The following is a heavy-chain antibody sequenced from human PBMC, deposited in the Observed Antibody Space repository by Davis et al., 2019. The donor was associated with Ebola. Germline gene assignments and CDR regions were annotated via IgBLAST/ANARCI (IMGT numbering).Heavy chain of an antibody. CDR2: LIPYHFHT. D-gene: IGHD3-3*01. J-gene: IGHJ4*02. Sequence: ASVKVSCKASGYTFTSYGISWVRQAPGQPLESLALLIPYHFHTNYAQKLQGRVTMTTDTSTSTAYMELRSLRSDETAVYYCARVAVGVLRFLEWLPFDYWGQGTLVTVSS. CDR1: GYTFTSYG. V-gene: IGHV1-18*01. CDR3: ARVAVGVLRFLEWLPFDY.